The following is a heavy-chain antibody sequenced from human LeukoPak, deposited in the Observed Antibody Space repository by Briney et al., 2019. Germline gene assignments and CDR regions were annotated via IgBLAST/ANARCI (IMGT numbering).Heavy chain of an antibody. CDR3: WAIVTTIKLDF. J-gene: IGHJ4*02. Sequence: SETLSLTCTVSGGSISSSSYSWGWIRQPPGKGLEWIGSVSHSGSINYDPSLKNRVTISVDTSKNQFSLKLSSVTAADTAVYYCWAIVTTIKLDFWGQGTLSPSPQ. V-gene: IGHV4-39*01. CDR2: VSHSGSI. D-gene: IGHD5-12*01. CDR1: GGSISSSSYS.